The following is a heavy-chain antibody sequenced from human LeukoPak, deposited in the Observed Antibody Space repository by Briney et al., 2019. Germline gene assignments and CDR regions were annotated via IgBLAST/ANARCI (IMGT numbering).Heavy chain of an antibody. D-gene: IGHD2-21*01. J-gene: IGHJ5*02. CDR3: ARTLSGGEVGDWFDP. Sequence: ASVKVSCKASGYTFTSYGISWVRQAPGQGLEWMGWISAYNGNTTYAQKLQGRVTMTTDTSTSTAYMELRSLRSDDTAVYYCARTLSGGEVGDWFDPWGQGTLVTVSS. CDR1: GYTFTSYG. V-gene: IGHV1-18*01. CDR2: ISAYNGNT.